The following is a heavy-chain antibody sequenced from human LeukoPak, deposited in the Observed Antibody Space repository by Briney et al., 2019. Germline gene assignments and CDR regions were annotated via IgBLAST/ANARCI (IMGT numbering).Heavy chain of an antibody. V-gene: IGHV3-23*01. CDR1: GFTFSKNA. D-gene: IGHD4/OR15-4a*01. CDR3: ARDPGAFPYFFDY. Sequence: GGSLRLSCVASGFTFSKNALSWVRQTPGKGLECVSAISGDGRSPYYADSVKGRFTISRDDSKNTVYLQMNSLRVEDSAVYYCARDPGAFPYFFDYWGQGTLVTVSS. J-gene: IGHJ4*02. CDR2: ISGDGRSP.